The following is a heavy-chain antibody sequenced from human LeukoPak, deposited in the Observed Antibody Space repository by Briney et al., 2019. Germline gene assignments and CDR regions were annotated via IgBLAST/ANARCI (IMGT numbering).Heavy chain of an antibody. CDR3: AKVVTTFDWLSKGFDS. D-gene: IGHD3-9*01. CDR2: ISGSGTST. J-gene: IGHJ4*02. V-gene: IGHV3-23*01. CDR1: GFNFSTYA. Sequence: GGSLRLSCAASGFNFSTYAMSWVRQAPGKGLEWASGISGSGTSTYYADFVQGRFTISRDNSNNTVFLQMDSLRAGETAVYYCAKVVTTFDWLSKGFDSWGQGTLVTVSS.